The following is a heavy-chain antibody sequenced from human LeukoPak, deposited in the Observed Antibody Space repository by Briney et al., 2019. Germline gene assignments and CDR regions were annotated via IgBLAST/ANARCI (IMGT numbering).Heavy chain of an antibody. J-gene: IGHJ2*01. CDR1: GCTFSSYS. D-gene: IGHD3-16*01. CDR3: ARGLAVLTVDWYFDL. CDR2: ISLASSYI. V-gene: IGHV3-21*01. Sequence: GGSLRLSCAASGCTFSSYSMIWVRQAPGKGLEWVSFISLASSYIYYADSVKGRFTISRDNANNSLSLQMNSLRADDTAVYYCARGLAVLTVDWYFDLWGRGTLVTVSS.